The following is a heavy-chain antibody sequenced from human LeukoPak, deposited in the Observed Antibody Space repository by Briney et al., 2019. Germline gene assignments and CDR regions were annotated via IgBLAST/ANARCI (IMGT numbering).Heavy chain of an antibody. J-gene: IGHJ3*02. CDR1: GFTFSSYW. CDR2: INSDGSST. Sequence: GGSLRLSCAASGFTFSSYWMHWVRQAPGEGLVWVSRINSDGSSTINADSVKGRFTISRDNAKNTLYLQMNSLRVEDTAVYYCARDGGSGYLGAFDIWAEGQWSPSLQ. D-gene: IGHD3-22*01. V-gene: IGHV3-74*01. CDR3: ARDGGSGYLGAFDI.